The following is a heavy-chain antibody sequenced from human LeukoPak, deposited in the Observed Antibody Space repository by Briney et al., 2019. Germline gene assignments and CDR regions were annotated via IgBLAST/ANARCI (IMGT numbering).Heavy chain of an antibody. J-gene: IGHJ6*02. CDR2: IYPGDSQT. CDR1: GYSFSTSY. D-gene: IGHD1-14*01. CDR3: ARRITPAGMDV. V-gene: IGHV5-51*01. Sequence: GESLKISCKGSGYSFSTSYIAWVRQMPGKGLEWMGIIYPGDSQTKYGPSFRGRVTISADKSISTAYLQWSSLKASDTAMYYCARRITPAGMDVWGQGTTVTVSS.